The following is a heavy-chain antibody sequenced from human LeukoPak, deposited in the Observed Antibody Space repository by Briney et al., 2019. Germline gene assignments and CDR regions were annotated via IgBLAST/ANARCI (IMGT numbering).Heavy chain of an antibody. CDR2: INPSGGST. D-gene: IGHD6-19*01. J-gene: IGHJ2*01. CDR3: ARAGSSGWYGQAFDL. Sequence: ASVKVSCKASGYTFTSYYMHWVRQAPGQGLEWMGIINPSGGSTNYAQKFQGRVTMTRDTSTNTVYMELSSLRSDDTAVYYCARAGSSGWYGQAFDLWGRGTLVTVSS. V-gene: IGHV1-46*01. CDR1: GYTFTSYY.